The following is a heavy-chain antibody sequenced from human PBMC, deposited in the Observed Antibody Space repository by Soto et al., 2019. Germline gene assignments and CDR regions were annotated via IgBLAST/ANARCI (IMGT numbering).Heavy chain of an antibody. Sequence: QVQLVQSGAEVKKPGSSVKVSCKASGGTFSSYAISWVRQAPGQGLEWMGGIIPIFGTANYAQKFQGRVTITADESTSTAYMELSSLRSEDTAVYYCASMYYYGSGSSYHYYGMDVWGQGTTVTVSS. CDR3: ASMYYYGSGSSYHYYGMDV. V-gene: IGHV1-69*01. CDR1: GGTFSSYA. J-gene: IGHJ6*02. CDR2: IIPIFGTA. D-gene: IGHD3-10*01.